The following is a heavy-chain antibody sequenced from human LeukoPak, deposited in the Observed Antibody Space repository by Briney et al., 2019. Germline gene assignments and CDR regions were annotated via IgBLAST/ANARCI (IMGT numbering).Heavy chain of an antibody. CDR3: ASRIAARLPSYCYYGMDV. J-gene: IGHJ6*02. CDR2: INHSGST. CDR1: GGSFSGYY. D-gene: IGHD6-6*01. V-gene: IGHV4-34*01. Sequence: PSETLSLTCAVYGGSFSGYYWSWIRQPPGKGLEWIGEINHSGSTNYNPSLKSRVTISVDTSKNQFSLKLSSVTAADSAVCYCASRIAARLPSYCYYGMDVWGQGTTVTVSS.